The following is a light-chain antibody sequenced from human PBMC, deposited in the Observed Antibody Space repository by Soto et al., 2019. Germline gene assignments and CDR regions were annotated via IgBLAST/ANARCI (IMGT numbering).Light chain of an antibody. CDR3: QQYNNWPPLT. Sequence: EIVMTQSPATLSVSSGERATLSCRASQSVSSNLAWYQKKPGQAPRLLIYGASTRATGIPARFSGSGSGTEFTLTISSLQSEDFAAYYCQQYNNWPPLTFGGGTKVEIK. CDR2: GAS. CDR1: QSVSSN. V-gene: IGKV3-15*01. J-gene: IGKJ4*01.